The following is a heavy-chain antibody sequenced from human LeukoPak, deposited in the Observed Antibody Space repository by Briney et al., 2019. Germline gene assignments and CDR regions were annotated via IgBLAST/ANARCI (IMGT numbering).Heavy chain of an antibody. Sequence: PSETLSLTCAVYGGSFSGYYWSWIRQPPGKGLEWIGEINHSGSTNYNPSLKRRVTISVDTSKNQFSLKLSSVTAADTAVYYCARGETEYFQHWGQGTLVTVSS. CDR3: ARGETEYFQH. CDR2: INHSGST. V-gene: IGHV4-34*01. CDR1: GGSFSGYY. J-gene: IGHJ1*01.